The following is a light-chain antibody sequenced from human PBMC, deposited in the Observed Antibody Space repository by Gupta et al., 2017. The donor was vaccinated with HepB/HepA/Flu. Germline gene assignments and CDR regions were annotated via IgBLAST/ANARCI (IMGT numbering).Light chain of an antibody. CDR2: GAS. CDR3: QQYNNWLIT. V-gene: IGKV3-15*01. CDR1: QSVSNN. J-gene: IGKJ5*01. Sequence: EIVMTTSPATLSVSPGERATLSCRTSQSVSNNLAWYQQKPGQAPRLLIYGASTRTTGIPARFSGAGSGTQFTLTISSLQSEDFAVYYCQQYNNWLITFGQGTRLEIK.